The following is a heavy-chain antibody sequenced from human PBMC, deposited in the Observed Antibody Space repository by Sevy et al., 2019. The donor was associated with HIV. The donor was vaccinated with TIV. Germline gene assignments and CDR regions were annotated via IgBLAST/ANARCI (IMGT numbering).Heavy chain of an antibody. CDR3: AKDSVPLLWCEESTDRWFDP. J-gene: IGHJ5*02. Sequence: GGSLRLSCAASGFTFSSYAMSWVRQAPGKGLEWVSAISGSGGSTYYADSVKGRFTISRDNSKNTPYLQMNSLRAEDTAVYYRAKDSVPLLWCEESTDRWFDPWGQGTLVTVSS. CDR2: ISGSGGST. CDR1: GFTFSSYA. D-gene: IGHD3-10*01. V-gene: IGHV3-23*01.